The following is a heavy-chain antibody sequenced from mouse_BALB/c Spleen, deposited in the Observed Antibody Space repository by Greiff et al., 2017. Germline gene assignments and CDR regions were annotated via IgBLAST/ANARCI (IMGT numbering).Heavy chain of an antibody. V-gene: IGHV5-6-3*01. J-gene: IGHJ2*01. CDR1: GFTFSSYG. D-gene: IGHD1-1*01. CDR2: INSNGGST. CDR3: ARTGRSYFDY. Sequence: EVMLVESGGGLVQPGGSLKLSCAASGFTFSSYGMSWVRQTPDKRLELVATINSNGGSTYYPDSVKGRFTISRDNAKNTLYLQMSSLKSEDTAMYYCARTGRSYFDYWGQGTTLTVSS.